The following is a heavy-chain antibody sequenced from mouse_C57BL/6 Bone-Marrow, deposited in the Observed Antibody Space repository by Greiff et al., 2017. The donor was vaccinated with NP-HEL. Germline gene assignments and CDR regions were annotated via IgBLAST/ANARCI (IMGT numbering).Heavy chain of an antibody. CDR1: GFTFSSYC. CDR2: ISSGGGYT. J-gene: IGHJ1*03. D-gene: IGHD1-1*01. CDR3: ARPSVTTVVAHWDFDV. Sequence: EVKLMESGGDLVKPGGSLKLSCAASGFTFSSYCMSWVRQTPDKRLEWVGTISSGGGYTYYPAKVKGRVTISRDTAKNTLYLQRSSLKSEDTAMYYCARPSVTTVVAHWDFDVWGTGTTVTVSS. V-gene: IGHV5-6*01.